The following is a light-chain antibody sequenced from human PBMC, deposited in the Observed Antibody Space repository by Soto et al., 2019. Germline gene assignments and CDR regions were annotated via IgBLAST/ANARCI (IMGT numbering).Light chain of an antibody. J-gene: IGLJ1*01. CDR1: SSDVGGYNY. CDR3: SSYSGTNYHYV. CDR2: EVS. V-gene: IGLV2-8*01. Sequence: QSVLTQPPSASGSFGQSVTISCTGTSSDVGGYNYVSWYQQHPGKAPKLMIYEVSERPSGVPDRFSGSKSGNTASLTVSGLQADDEADYYCSSYSGTNYHYVLGTGTRSPS.